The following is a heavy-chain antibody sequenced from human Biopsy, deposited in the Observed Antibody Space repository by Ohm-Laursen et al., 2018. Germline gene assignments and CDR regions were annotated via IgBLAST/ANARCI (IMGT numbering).Heavy chain of an antibody. CDR3: ATKLTGYFHH. CDR2: NIPILGTG. V-gene: IGHV1-69*06. D-gene: IGHD3-9*01. J-gene: IGHJ1*01. Sequence: ASVKVSCKAPGGTFSNYGVNWVRQAPGQGLEWLGGNIPILGTGNYAQKFQDRVTVAADTSTSTATMGLRSLRSDDTAVYYCATKLTGYFHHWGQGTLVIVSS. CDR1: GGTFSNYG.